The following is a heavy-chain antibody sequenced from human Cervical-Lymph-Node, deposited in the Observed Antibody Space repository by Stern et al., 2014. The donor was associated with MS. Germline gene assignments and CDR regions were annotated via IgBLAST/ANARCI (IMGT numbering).Heavy chain of an antibody. J-gene: IGHJ5*02. CDR2: VYYSGSL. D-gene: IGHD3-22*01. V-gene: IGHV4-39*01. CDR1: GDSVSTSRYY. CDR3: AAYSDSSGYLHWFDT. Sequence: VQLVESGPGLVKPSETLSLTCSVSGDSVSTSRYYWVWIRQPPGKGLERIGNVYYSGSLSYNPSLESRLTVSMDKSKNQFFRKLPSVTAADTAVYYCAAYSDSSGYLHWFDTWGQGTLVTVSS.